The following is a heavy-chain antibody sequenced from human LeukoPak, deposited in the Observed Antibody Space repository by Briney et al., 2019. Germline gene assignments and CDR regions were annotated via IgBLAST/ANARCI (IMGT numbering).Heavy chain of an antibody. J-gene: IGHJ2*01. D-gene: IGHD6-13*01. Sequence: PGGSLRLSCAASGFTFSSYEMNWVRQAPGKGLEWVSYISSSGSTIYYADSVKGRFTISRDNSKNTLYLQMNSLRAEDTAVYYCARDRYLRFEQQLVLYWYFDLWGRGTLVTVSS. CDR3: ARDRYLRFEQQLVLYWYFDL. CDR2: ISSSGSTI. V-gene: IGHV3-48*03. CDR1: GFTFSSYE.